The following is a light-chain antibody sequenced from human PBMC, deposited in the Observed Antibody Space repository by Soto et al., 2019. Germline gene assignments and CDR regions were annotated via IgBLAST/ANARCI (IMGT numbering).Light chain of an antibody. J-gene: IGLJ1*01. CDR2: DVT. Sequence: QSALTQPPSASGSPGQSVAISWTGSSSDVGGFDWVSWYQQHPGKVPKLIIYDVTKRPSGVPDRFSGSKSGNTASLTVSGLQAEDEADYYCCSYAGTRAVFGTGTKVTVL. CDR3: CSYAGTRAV. V-gene: IGLV2-8*01. CDR1: SSDVGGFDW.